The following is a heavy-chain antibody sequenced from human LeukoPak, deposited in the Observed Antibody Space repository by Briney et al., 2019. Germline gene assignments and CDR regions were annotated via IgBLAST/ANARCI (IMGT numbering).Heavy chain of an antibody. V-gene: IGHV4-30-4*01. J-gene: IGHJ3*02. D-gene: IGHD3-16*01. CDR3: AREGRRWGNPDAFDI. CDR2: IYYSGST. Sequence: SETLSLTCTVSGGSISSGDYYWSWIRQPPGKGLEWIGYIYYSGSTYYNPSLKSRVTISVDTSKNQFSLKLSSVTAADTAVYYCAREGRRWGNPDAFDIWGQGTMVTVSS. CDR1: GGSISSGDYY.